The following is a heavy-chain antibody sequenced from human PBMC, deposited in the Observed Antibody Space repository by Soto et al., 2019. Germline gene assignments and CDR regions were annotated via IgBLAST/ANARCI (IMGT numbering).Heavy chain of an antibody. CDR1: GFTFSSYA. CDR3: ARDTLPGPNWFDP. V-gene: IGHV3-23*01. J-gene: IGHJ5*02. D-gene: IGHD2-15*01. CDR2: ISGSGGST. Sequence: PGGSLRLSCAASGFTFSSYAMSWVRQAPGKGLEWVSAISGSGGSTYYADSVKGRFTISRDNSKNTLYLQMNSLRSDDTAVYYCARDTLPGPNWFDPWGQGTLVTVSS.